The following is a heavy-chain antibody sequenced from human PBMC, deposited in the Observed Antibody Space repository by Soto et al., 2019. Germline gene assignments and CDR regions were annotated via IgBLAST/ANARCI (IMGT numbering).Heavy chain of an antibody. CDR3: ARDHGRYGGYSSSWDYYGMDV. Sequence: PGGSLRLSCAASGFTFSSYWMHWVRQAPGKGLVWVSRINSDGRSTSYADSVKGRFTISRDNAKNALYLQMNSLRAEDTAVYYCARDHGRYGGYSSSWDYYGMDVWGQGTTVTVSS. D-gene: IGHD6-13*01. CDR2: INSDGRST. CDR1: GFTFSSYW. J-gene: IGHJ6*02. V-gene: IGHV3-74*01.